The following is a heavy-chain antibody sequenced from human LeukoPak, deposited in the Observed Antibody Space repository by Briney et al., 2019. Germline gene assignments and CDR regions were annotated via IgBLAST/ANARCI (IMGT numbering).Heavy chain of an antibody. CDR2: IFYTGTT. Sequence: SETLSLTCTVSGGSIKSSSYYSGWVRQPPGKGLEWIGSIFYTGTTYYNPSLKSRVTISVDTSKNQFSLKLSSVTAADTAVYYCARHLGQGSGSDAFDIWGQGTMVTVSS. V-gene: IGHV4-39*01. D-gene: IGHD6-19*01. J-gene: IGHJ3*02. CDR3: ARHLGQGSGSDAFDI. CDR1: GGSIKSSSYY.